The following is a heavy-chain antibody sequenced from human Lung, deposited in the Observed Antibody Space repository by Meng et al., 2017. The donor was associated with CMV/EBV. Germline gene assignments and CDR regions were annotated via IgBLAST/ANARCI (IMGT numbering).Heavy chain of an antibody. V-gene: IGHV4-39*01. D-gene: IGHD3-3*01. Sequence: SETLSPXXTVLNTSISAGGYSWGWIRQSPGKGLEWIASMYYGGNTHYNPSLKSRVTISIDTSKNQPSLRLSSVTAADTAIYYCARHLSNNFWSGYYVPPDFNDWGQRXLVTVSS. CDR2: MYYGGNT. CDR3: ARHLSNNFWSGYYVPPDFND. J-gene: IGHJ4*02. CDR1: NTSISAGGYS.